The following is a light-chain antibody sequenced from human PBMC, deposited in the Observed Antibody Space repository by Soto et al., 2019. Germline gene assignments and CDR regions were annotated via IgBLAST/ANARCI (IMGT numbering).Light chain of an antibody. CDR2: GAS. Sequence: EIVLTQSPGTLSLSPGERATLSCRASQSISSTYLAWYQQKPGQAPRLLIYGASSRATGIPDRFSGSGSGTDFTLTSSRLEPEDFAVYYCQQYGSSPPITSGQGTRLEIK. CDR1: QSISSTY. CDR3: QQYGSSPPIT. J-gene: IGKJ5*01. V-gene: IGKV3-20*01.